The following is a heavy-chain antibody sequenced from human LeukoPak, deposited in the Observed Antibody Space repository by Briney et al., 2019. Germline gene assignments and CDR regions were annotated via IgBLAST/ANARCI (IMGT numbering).Heavy chain of an antibody. V-gene: IGHV4-59*11. D-gene: IGHD3-22*01. CDR2: IFYSGST. Sequence: SETLSLTCTVSGGSISSHSWSWIRQPPGKGLEWIGYIFYSGSTNYNPSLKSRVTISVDTSKNQFSLTLSSVPAADAAVYYCARDYYDSRGDAFDIWGQGTMVTVSS. J-gene: IGHJ3*02. CDR1: GGSISSHS. CDR3: ARDYYDSRGDAFDI.